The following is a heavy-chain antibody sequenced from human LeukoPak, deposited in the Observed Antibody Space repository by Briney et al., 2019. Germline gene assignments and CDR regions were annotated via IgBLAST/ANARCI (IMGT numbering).Heavy chain of an antibody. CDR1: GVSISSSNSY. Sequence: SETLSLTCTVSGVSISSSNSYWGWIRQPPGKGLEWIGSIYYSGNTYYNASLKSQVSISIDTSKNQFSLKLSSVTAADTAVYYCARGKGLPYYYDSSGYYSYHYWGQGTLVTVSS. D-gene: IGHD3-22*01. J-gene: IGHJ4*02. CDR3: ARGKGLPYYYDSSGYYSYHY. CDR2: IYYSGNT. V-gene: IGHV4-39*01.